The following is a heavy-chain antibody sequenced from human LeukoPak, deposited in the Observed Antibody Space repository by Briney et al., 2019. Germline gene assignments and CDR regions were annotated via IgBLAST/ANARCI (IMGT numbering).Heavy chain of an antibody. Sequence: GGSLRLSCEASGFNFSIYGMHWVRQAPGKGLEWVGRIKSKTDGGTTDYAAPVKGRFTISRDDSKNTLYLQMNSLKTEDTAVYYCTTDLRVSEPPFDIWGQGTMVTVSS. J-gene: IGHJ3*02. CDR2: IKSKTDGGTT. CDR3: TTDLRVSEPPFDI. D-gene: IGHD6-6*01. V-gene: IGHV3-15*01. CDR1: GFNFSIYG.